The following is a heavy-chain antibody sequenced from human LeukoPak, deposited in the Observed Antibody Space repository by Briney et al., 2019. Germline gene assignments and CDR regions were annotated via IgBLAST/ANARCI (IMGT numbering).Heavy chain of an antibody. V-gene: IGHV3-49*04. CDR3: VRESVRDYYFDF. J-gene: IGHJ4*02. D-gene: IGHD3-10*02. CDR2: IRSKALYGTS. Sequence: GGSLRLSCSGSGFRFGGYALSWVRQAPGKGLEWVGFIRSKALYGTSEYAASVEGRFAISRDDSNNIVYLQMNGLKTEDTAVYFCVRESVRDYYFDFWGQGTLVAVSS. CDR1: GFRFGGYA.